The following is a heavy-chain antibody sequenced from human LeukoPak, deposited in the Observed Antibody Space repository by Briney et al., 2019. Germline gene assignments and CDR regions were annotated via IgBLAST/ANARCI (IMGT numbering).Heavy chain of an antibody. CDR3: ARQPPVAASGNFVDS. J-gene: IGHJ4*02. V-gene: IGHV4-39*01. CDR2: IYYTGST. CDR1: GASISSSYY. Sequence: PSETLSLTCTVSGASISSSYYWGWIRQPPGRGLEWIGSIYYTGSTYYNPSLKSRVTISVDTSNKQFSLKLTSVTAADTAVYYCARQPPVAASGNFVDSWGQGTLVTVSS. D-gene: IGHD6-13*01.